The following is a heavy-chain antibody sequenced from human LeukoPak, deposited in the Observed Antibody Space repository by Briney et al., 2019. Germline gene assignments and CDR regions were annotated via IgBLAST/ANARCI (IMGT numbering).Heavy chain of an antibody. J-gene: IGHJ4*02. CDR3: ARGKGQLVLFDY. V-gene: IGHV3-30*02. Sequence: GGSLRLSCAASGFTFSIYGMHWVRQAPGKGLEWVAYIRYDGGNEYYADSVKGRFAISRDNSKNTLYLQMNSLRAEDTAVYYCARGKGQLVLFDYWGQGTLVTVSS. D-gene: IGHD6-6*01. CDR2: IRYDGGNE. CDR1: GFTFSIYG.